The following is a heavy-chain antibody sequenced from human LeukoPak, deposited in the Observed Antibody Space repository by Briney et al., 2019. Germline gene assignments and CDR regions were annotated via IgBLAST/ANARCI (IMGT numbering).Heavy chain of an antibody. J-gene: IGHJ4*02. V-gene: IGHV3-66*04. CDR2: IYSGGST. D-gene: IGHD3-22*01. CDR3: ARHDYDSSESYFDY. CDR1: GFTFSSYA. Sequence: PGGSLRLSCAASGFTFSSYAMHWVRQAPGKGLEWVSVIYSGGSTYYADSVKGRFTISRDNSKNTLYLQMNSLRAEDTAVYYCARHDYDSSESYFDYWGQGTLVTVSS.